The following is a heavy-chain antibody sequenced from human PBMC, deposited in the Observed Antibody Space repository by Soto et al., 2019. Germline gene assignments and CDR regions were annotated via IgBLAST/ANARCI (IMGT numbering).Heavy chain of an antibody. J-gene: IGHJ4*02. CDR2: IIPIFGTA. Sequence: SVKVSCKASGGTFSSYAISWVRQAPGQGLEWMGGIIPIFGTANYAQKFQGRVTITADESTSTAYMELSSLRSEDTAVYYCARVSPDYDSSGYYYPIFDYWGQGTLVTFSS. D-gene: IGHD3-22*01. V-gene: IGHV1-69*13. CDR3: ARVSPDYDSSGYYYPIFDY. CDR1: GGTFSSYA.